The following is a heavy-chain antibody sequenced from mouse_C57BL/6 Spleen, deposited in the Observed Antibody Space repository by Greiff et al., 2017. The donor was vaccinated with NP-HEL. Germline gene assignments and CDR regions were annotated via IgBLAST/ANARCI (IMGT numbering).Heavy chain of an antibody. CDR1: GFSFNTYA. Sequence: EVQGVESGGGLVQPKGSLKLSCAASGFSFNTYAMNWVRQAPGKGLEWVARIRSKSNNYATYYADSVKDRFTISRDDSESMLYLQMNNLKTEDTAMYYCVRGIPQGAMDYWGQGTSVTVSS. J-gene: IGHJ4*01. CDR3: VRGIPQGAMDY. V-gene: IGHV10-1*01. CDR2: IRSKSNNYAT.